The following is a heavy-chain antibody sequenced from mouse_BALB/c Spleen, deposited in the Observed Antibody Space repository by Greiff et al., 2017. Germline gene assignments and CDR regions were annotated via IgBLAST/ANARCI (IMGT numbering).Heavy chain of an antibody. Sequence: DVMLVESGGGLVKPGGSLKLSCAASGFTFSSYAMSWVRQSPEKRLEWVAEISSGGSYTYYPDTVTGRFTISRDNAKNTLYLEMSSLRSEDTAMYYCAREGPFYYPFAYWGQGTLVTVSA. J-gene: IGHJ3*01. V-gene: IGHV5-9-4*01. CDR2: ISSGGSYT. CDR3: AREGPFYYPFAY. CDR1: GFTFSSYA. D-gene: IGHD2-1*01.